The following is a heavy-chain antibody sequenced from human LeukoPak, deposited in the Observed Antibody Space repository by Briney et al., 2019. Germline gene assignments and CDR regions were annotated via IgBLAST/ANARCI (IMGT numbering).Heavy chain of an antibody. V-gene: IGHV1-2*02. CDR3: ARANALYCSSTSCLFDY. D-gene: IGHD2-2*01. CDR1: GYTFTGYY. CDR2: INPNSGGT. J-gene: IGHJ4*02. Sequence: ASVKVSCKASGYTFTGYYMHWVRQAPGQGLGWMAWINPNSGGTYYAQNFHDRITMTRDTSISTAYMELSRLRSDDTAIYYCARANALYCSSTSCLFDYWGQGTLVTVSS.